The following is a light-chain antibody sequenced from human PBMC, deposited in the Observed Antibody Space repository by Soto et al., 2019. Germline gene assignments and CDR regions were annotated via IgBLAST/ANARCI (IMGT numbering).Light chain of an antibody. V-gene: IGKV1-5*03. J-gene: IGKJ1*01. CDR1: QNINRW. Sequence: DIQMTQSPSTLSASVGDRVTITCRASQNINRWLAWYQQKPGKAPKLLIYKASDLDSGVPSRFSGSGSGTEFTLTISSLQPDDFATYYCQQYNSYTWTFGQGTKVDIK. CDR2: KAS. CDR3: QQYNSYTWT.